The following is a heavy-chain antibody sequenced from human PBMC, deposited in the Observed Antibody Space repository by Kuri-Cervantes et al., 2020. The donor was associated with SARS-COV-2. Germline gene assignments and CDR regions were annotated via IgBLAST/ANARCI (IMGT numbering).Heavy chain of an antibody. J-gene: IGHJ4*02. CDR1: GYSFTSYW. Sequence: KVSCKGSGYSFTSYWIGWVRQVPGKGLEWMGIIYPGDSDTRYSPSFQGQVTISADKSISTAYLQWSSLKASDTAMYYCARHGGRSGSYDPRMDYWGQGTLVTVSS. CDR2: IYPGDSDT. CDR3: ARHGGRSGSYDPRMDY. V-gene: IGHV5-51*01. D-gene: IGHD1-26*01.